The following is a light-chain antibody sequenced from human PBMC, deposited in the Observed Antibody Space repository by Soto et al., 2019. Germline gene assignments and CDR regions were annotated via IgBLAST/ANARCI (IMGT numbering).Light chain of an antibody. Sequence: EIVLTQSPGTLSLSPGERATLSCRASQSVSSSYLAWYQQKPGQAPRLLIYGASSRATGIPDRFSGSGSGTDFTLTISRLEPEDFALYYCQKYDTSPYTFGQGTKLEIK. CDR3: QKYDTSPYT. CDR1: QSVSSSY. CDR2: GAS. J-gene: IGKJ2*01. V-gene: IGKV3-20*01.